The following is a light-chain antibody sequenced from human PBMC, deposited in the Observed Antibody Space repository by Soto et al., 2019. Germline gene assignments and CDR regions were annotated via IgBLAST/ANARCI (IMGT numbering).Light chain of an antibody. V-gene: IGKV3-11*01. J-gene: IGKJ1*01. CDR1: QSVRSY. Sequence: ESLLTQSPATLSLSPGERATLSCRASQSVRSYLAWYQQKPGQAPRLLIYDASNRAPGIPARFSGSGSGTDFTLTISRLEPEDVAVYYCQQYGSSSWTLGQGTKVDIK. CDR2: DAS. CDR3: QQYGSSSWT.